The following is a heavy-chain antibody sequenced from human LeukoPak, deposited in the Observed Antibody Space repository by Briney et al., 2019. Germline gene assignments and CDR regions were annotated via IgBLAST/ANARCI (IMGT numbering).Heavy chain of an antibody. CDR2: IKKDGSEK. J-gene: IGHJ3*02. D-gene: IGHD3-3*01. CDR3: ARDAGTRDYDFWSGYFDI. Sequence: GGSLRLSCAASGFTFSSYWMSWVRQAPGKGLEWVANIKKDGSEKYYVDSVKGRFTISRDNAKTSLYLQMNSLRAEDTAVYYCARDAGTRDYDFWSGYFDIWGQGTMVTVSS. CDR1: GFTFSSYW. V-gene: IGHV3-7*01.